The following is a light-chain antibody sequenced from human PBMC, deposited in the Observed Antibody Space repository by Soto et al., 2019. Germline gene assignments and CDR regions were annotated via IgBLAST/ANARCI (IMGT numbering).Light chain of an antibody. V-gene: IGLV2-14*03. J-gene: IGLJ1*01. CDR2: DVS. CDR3: YSFTTTNTYV. Sequence: QSALTQAASGSGSPGESITISCTGASSDVGGFDHVSWYQQHPGKVPRLLIYDVSSRPSGVSDRFSGSKSGNTASLTISGLQAEDEADYYCYSFTTTNTYVFGTGTKVTVL. CDR1: SSDVGGFDH.